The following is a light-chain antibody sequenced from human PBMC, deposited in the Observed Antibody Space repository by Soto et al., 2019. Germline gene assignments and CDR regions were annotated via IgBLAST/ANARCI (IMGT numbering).Light chain of an antibody. J-gene: IGKJ1*01. CDR2: DAS. Sequence: DLQTAQSPFTLAPPGGGSVTNNCRASQKISSWLAWYQQKPGKAPKLLMYDASSLEGGVPSRFSGSGSGTEFTLTISSLQPDDFATYYCQQYNSYSWTFGQGTKVDIK. CDR3: QQYNSYSWT. CDR1: QKISSW. V-gene: IGKV1-5*01.